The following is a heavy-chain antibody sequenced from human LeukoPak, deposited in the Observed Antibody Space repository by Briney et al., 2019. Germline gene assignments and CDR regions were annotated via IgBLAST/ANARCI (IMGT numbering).Heavy chain of an antibody. Sequence: PGGSLRVSCVDCGFTFSSYWMSCVRQAPGKGLEWVANIKQDGSEKYYVDSVKGRFTISRDNAKNSLYLQMNSLRAEDTAVYYCARDGDHFDYWGQGTLVTVSS. V-gene: IGHV3-7*01. CDR3: ARDGDHFDY. D-gene: IGHD7-27*01. J-gene: IGHJ4*02. CDR2: IKQDGSEK. CDR1: GFTFSSYW.